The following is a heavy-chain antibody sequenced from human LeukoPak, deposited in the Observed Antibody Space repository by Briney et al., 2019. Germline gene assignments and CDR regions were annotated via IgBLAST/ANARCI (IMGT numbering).Heavy chain of an antibody. CDR1: GFTFSSYW. CDR2: IKQDGSEK. J-gene: IGHJ4*02. CDR3: ARDQYWGINYFDY. Sequence: GGSLRLSRAASGFTFSSYWMSWVRQAPGKGLEWVANIKQDGSEKYYVDSVKGRFTISRDNAKNSLYLQMNSLRAEDTAVYYCARDQYWGINYFDYWGQGTLVTVSS. V-gene: IGHV3-7*01. D-gene: IGHD7-27*01.